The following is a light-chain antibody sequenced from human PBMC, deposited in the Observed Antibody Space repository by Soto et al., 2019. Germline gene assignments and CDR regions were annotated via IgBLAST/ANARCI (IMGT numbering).Light chain of an antibody. Sequence: DVVMTQSPLSLPVTLGQPASISCRSSQSLVYSDGNTYLNWFQQRPGQSPRRLIYKVSNRDSGVPDRFSGSGSGTDFTLTISSLQAEDFATYYCLQDHDYQWTFGQGTKVDIK. CDR2: KVS. J-gene: IGKJ2*02. CDR1: QSLVYSDGNTY. V-gene: IGKV2-30*01. CDR3: LQDHDYQWT.